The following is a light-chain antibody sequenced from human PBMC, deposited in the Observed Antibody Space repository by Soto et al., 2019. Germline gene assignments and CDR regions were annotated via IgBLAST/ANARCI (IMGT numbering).Light chain of an antibody. Sequence: QSVLTQPASGSGSPGQSISLTCTGTSSDVGAYNFVSWYQQHPDKAPKLVIFDVNNRPSGVSNRFSGSKSGNTASLTISGLRAEDEADYYCTSYTSISTYVFGTGTKVTVL. V-gene: IGLV2-14*01. CDR1: SSDVGAYNF. CDR3: TSYTSISTYV. CDR2: DVN. J-gene: IGLJ1*01.